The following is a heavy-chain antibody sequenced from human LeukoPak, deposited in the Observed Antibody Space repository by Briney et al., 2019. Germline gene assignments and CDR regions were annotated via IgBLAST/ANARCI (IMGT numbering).Heavy chain of an antibody. D-gene: IGHD6-6*01. CDR1: GFTFSSYW. CDR3: AREYSSWFDY. J-gene: IGHJ4*02. Sequence: QPGGSLTLSCAASGFTFSSYWMHWARHAPGKGLVWVSRINSDGRTTTYADSVRGRLTIHRDNAKNTLYLQMNSLRAEDTAGYYCAREYSSWFDYWGQGSLVCVCS. CDR2: INSDGRTT. V-gene: IGHV3-74*01.